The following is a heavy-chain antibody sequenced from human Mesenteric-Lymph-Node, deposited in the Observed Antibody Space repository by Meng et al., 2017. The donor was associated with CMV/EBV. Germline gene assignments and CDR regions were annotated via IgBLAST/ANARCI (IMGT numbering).Heavy chain of an antibody. D-gene: IGHD2-21*01. V-gene: IGHV3-33*08. CDR2: IWYDGSNK. CDR1: GFTFSSYG. CDR3: ARGGLYCGGDCYSAYFDY. J-gene: IGHJ4*02. Sequence: GGSLRLSCAASGFTFSSYGMHWVRQAPGKGLEWVAVIWYDGSNKYYADSVKGRFTISRDNSKNTLYLQMNSLRAEDTAVYYCARGGLYCGGDCYSAYFDYWGQGTLVTVSS.